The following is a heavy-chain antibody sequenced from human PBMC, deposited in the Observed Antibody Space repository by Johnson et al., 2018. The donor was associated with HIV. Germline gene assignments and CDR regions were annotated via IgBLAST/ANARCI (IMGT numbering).Heavy chain of an antibody. V-gene: IGHV3-NL1*01. CDR2: IYSGGST. CDR3: ARGRPKYYDSSGRYVPVAFDI. Sequence: QVQLVESGGGVVQPGRSLRLSCAASGFTFSSYAMHWVRQAPGKGLEWVSVIYSGGSTYYADSVKGRFTISRDHSKNTLSLQLNSLRAEDTAVDYCARGRPKYYDSSGRYVPVAFDIWSQGTIVTVSS. J-gene: IGHJ3*02. CDR1: GFTFSSYA. D-gene: IGHD3-22*01.